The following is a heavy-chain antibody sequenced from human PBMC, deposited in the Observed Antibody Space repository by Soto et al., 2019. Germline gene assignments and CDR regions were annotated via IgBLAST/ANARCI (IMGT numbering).Heavy chain of an antibody. D-gene: IGHD3-3*01. CDR3: ARGDFWSGYPYGMDV. CDR2: IIPIFGTA. V-gene: IGHV1-69*13. J-gene: IGHJ6*02. CDR1: GGTFSSYA. Sequence: GASVKVSCKASGGTFSSYAISWVRQAPGQGLEWMGGIIPIFGTANYAQKFQGRVTITADESTSTAYMELSSLRSEDTAVYYCARGDFWSGYPYGMDVWGQGTTVTVSS.